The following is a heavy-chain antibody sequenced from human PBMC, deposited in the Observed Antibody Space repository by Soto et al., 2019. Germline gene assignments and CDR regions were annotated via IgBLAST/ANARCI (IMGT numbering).Heavy chain of an antibody. CDR1: GFSLSTSGEG. V-gene: IGHV2-5*01. D-gene: IGHD6-13*01. Sequence: SGPTLVNPTQTLTLTCTFSGFSLSTSGEGVGWIRQPPGKALEWLALIYWNDDKRYSPSLKSRLTITKDTSKNQVVLTMTNMDPVDTATYYCARGGIAAAGLLYWGQGTLVTVSS. J-gene: IGHJ4*02. CDR2: IYWNDDK. CDR3: ARGGIAAAGLLY.